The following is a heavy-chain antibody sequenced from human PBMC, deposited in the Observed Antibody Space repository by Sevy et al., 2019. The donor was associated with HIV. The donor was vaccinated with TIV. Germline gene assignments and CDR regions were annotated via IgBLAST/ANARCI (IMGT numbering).Heavy chain of an antibody. Sequence: GGSLRLSCAASGFTFSSYGMHWVRQAPGKGLERVALIWYDGSSKYYVDSVKGRFTISRDNSKNTLYLQMNSLRAEDTAVYYCASGAYYYASRTENFDYWGQGTLVTVSS. CDR1: GFTFSSYG. D-gene: IGHD3-10*01. CDR2: IWYDGSSK. J-gene: IGHJ4*02. V-gene: IGHV3-33*01. CDR3: ASGAYYYASRTENFDY.